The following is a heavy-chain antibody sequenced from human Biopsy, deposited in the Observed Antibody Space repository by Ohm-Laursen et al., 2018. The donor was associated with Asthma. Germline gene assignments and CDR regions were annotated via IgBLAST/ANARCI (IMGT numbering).Heavy chain of an antibody. CDR1: GFTFRDYY. D-gene: IGHD6-13*01. Sequence: GSLRLSCAASGFTFRDYYMTWIRQAPGKGLEWVAYISSRGSNIFYADSVKGRFTISRDNAKKSLFLEMNSLTVEDTAVYSCARGYSTSWYFGYWGQGTLVTVSS. CDR2: ISSRGSNI. CDR3: ARGYSTSWYFGY. V-gene: IGHV3-11*01. J-gene: IGHJ4*02.